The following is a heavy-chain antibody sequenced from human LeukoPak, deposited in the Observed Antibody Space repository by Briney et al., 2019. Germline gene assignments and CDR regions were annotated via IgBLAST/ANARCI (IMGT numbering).Heavy chain of an antibody. V-gene: IGHV1-2*02. Sequence: ASVKVSCKASGYTFTGYYMHWVRQAPGQGLEWMGWINPNSGGTNYAQKFQGRVTMTRDTSISTAYMELSRLRSDDTAVYYCARAGTTTLYNPDTAMADYWGQGTLVTVSS. D-gene: IGHD5-18*01. CDR3: ARAGTTTLYNPDTAMADY. CDR2: INPNSGGT. CDR1: GYTFTGYY. J-gene: IGHJ4*02.